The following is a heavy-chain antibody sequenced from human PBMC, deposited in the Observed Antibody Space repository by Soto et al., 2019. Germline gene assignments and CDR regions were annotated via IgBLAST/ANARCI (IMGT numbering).Heavy chain of an antibody. V-gene: IGHV3-53*01. CDR2: IYSGGST. Sequence: GGSLRLSCAASGFTVSSNYMSWVRQAPGKGLEWVSVIYSGGSTYYADSVKGRFTISRDNSKNTLYLEMHSLRVEDTAVYYCARDRGFPDSFDIWGQGTMVTVSS. J-gene: IGHJ3*02. CDR1: GFTVSSNY. CDR3: ARDRGFPDSFDI. D-gene: IGHD3-10*01.